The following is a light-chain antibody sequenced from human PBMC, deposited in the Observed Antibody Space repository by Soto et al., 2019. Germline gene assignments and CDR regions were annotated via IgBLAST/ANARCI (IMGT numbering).Light chain of an antibody. CDR2: GAS. CDR3: HQRSNCPPII. J-gene: IGKJ5*01. CDR1: QSVSGSY. Sequence: EIVLTQSPGTLSLSPGERATLSCRASQSVSGSYLAWYQQKPGQAPRLLIYGASSRATGIPDRFSGSGSGTDFTLTISRLEPEDFAVYYCHQRSNCPPIIFGQGTRLEIK. V-gene: IGKV3D-20*02.